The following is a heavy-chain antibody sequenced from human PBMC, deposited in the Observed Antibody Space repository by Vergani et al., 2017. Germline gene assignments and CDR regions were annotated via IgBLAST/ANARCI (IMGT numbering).Heavy chain of an antibody. J-gene: IGHJ4*02. Sequence: QVQLQESGPGLVKPSETLSLTCTVSGGSISSYYWGWIRQPPGKGLEWIGSIYYSGSTYYNPSLKSRVTISVDTSKNQFSLKLSSVTAADTAVYYCARDGITMVREPYYFDYWGQGTLVTVSS. V-gene: IGHV4-39*07. D-gene: IGHD3-10*01. CDR2: IYYSGST. CDR3: ARDGITMVREPYYFDY. CDR1: GGSISSYY.